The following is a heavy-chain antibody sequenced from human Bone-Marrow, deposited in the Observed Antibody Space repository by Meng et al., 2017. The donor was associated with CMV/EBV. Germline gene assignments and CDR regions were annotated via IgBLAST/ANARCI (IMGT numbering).Heavy chain of an antibody. CDR3: AREVAPAYYYDSSGYYEGGAFDI. Sequence: GESLKISCAASGFTFSSYAMSWVRQAPGKGLEWVSAISGSGGSTYYADSVKGRFTISRDNAKNSLYLQMNSLRAEDTAVYYCAREVAPAYYYDSSGYYEGGAFDIWGQGTMVTVSS. CDR2: ISGSGGST. D-gene: IGHD3-22*01. V-gene: IGHV3-23*01. J-gene: IGHJ3*02. CDR1: GFTFSSYA.